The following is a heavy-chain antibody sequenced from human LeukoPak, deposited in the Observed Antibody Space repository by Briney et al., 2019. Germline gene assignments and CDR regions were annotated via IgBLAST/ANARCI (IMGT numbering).Heavy chain of an antibody. CDR1: GSTVSSNY. V-gene: IGHV3-53*01. Sequence: PGGSLRLSCAASGSTVSSNYMSWVRQAPGKGLEWVSVIYSGGSTYYADSVKGRFTISRDNSKNTLYLQMNSLRAEDTAVYYCARGLLWFGDQAGLPDYWGQGTLVTVSS. CDR2: IYSGGST. CDR3: ARGLLWFGDQAGLPDY. D-gene: IGHD3-10*01. J-gene: IGHJ4*02.